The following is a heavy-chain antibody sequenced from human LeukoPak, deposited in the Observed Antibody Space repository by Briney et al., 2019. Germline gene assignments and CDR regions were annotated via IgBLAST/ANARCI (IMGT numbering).Heavy chain of an antibody. J-gene: IGHJ4*02. CDR1: GFTFSSYA. CDR2: ISGSGGST. D-gene: IGHD6-19*01. CDR3: AKAGRYSSGGRYFDY. V-gene: IGHV3-23*01. Sequence: PGGSLRLSCAASGFTFSSYAMSWVRQAPGKGLEWVSAISGSGGSTYYADSVKGRFTISRDNSKNTLYLQMNSLRAEDTAVYYCAKAGRYSSGGRYFDYWGQGTLVTVSS.